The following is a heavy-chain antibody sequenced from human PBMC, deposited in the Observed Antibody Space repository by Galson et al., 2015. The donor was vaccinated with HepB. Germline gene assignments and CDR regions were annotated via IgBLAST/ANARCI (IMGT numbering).Heavy chain of an antibody. V-gene: IGHV1-2*04. CDR2: INPNSGGT. D-gene: IGHD6-13*01. CDR1: GYTFTGYY. CDR3: ARAAPFIYSSSGMDV. Sequence: SVKVSCKASGYTFTGYYMHWVRQAPGQGLEWMGWINPNSGGTNYAQKFQGWVTMTRDTSISTAYMELSRLRSDDTAVYYCARAAPFIYSSSGMDVWGQGTTVTVSS. J-gene: IGHJ6*02.